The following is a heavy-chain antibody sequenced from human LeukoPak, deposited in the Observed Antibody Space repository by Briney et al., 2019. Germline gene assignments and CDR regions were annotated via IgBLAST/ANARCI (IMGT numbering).Heavy chain of an antibody. D-gene: IGHD5-12*01. Sequence: PSETLSLTCAVYVGSFSGYYWSWIRQPPVKGLEWIGEINHSGSTNYNPSLKRRVTISVDTSKYRFSLKLSSVTAADTAVYYCARGGGYSGLGYWGQGTLVTVSS. CDR3: ARGGGYSGLGY. CDR1: VGSFSGYY. V-gene: IGHV4-34*01. CDR2: INHSGST. J-gene: IGHJ4*02.